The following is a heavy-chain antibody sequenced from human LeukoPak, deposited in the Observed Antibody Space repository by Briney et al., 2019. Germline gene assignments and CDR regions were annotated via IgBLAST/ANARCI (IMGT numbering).Heavy chain of an antibody. J-gene: IGHJ4*02. CDR1: GFTFSSYG. V-gene: IGHV3-30*18. CDR2: ISYDGSNK. Sequence: GGSLRLSCAASGFTFSSYGMHWVRQAPGKGLEWVAVISYDGSNKYYADSVKGRFTISRDNSKNTLYLQMNSLRAEDTAVYYCAKDRSQLRAQLDYWGQGTLVTVSS. D-gene: IGHD1-7*01. CDR3: AKDRSQLRAQLDY.